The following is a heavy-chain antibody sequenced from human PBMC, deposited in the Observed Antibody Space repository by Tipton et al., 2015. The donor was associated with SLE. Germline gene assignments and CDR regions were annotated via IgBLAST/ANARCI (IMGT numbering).Heavy chain of an antibody. CDR3: ARGELPYYYYMDV. D-gene: IGHD1-26*01. CDR2: ISSSSSYI. Sequence: SLRLSCAASGFTFSSYAMNWVRQAPGKGLEWVSSISSSSSYIYYADSVKGRFTISRDNAKNSLYLQMNSLRAEDTAVYYCARGELPYYYYMDVWGKGTTVTVSS. V-gene: IGHV3-21*01. J-gene: IGHJ6*03. CDR1: GFTFSSYA.